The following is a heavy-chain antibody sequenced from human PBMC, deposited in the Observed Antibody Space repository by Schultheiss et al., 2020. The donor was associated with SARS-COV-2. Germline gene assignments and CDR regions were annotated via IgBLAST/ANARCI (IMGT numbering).Heavy chain of an antibody. D-gene: IGHD1-26*01. CDR1: GGTFSSYA. J-gene: IGHJ4*02. CDR2: IIQIFGTA. CDR3: ASPPPSSGSYLFGY. Sequence: SVKVSCKASGGTFSSYAISWLRQAPGQGLEWMGGIIQIFGTANYAQKFQGRVTITADESTSTAYMELSSLRSEDTAVYYCASPPPSSGSYLFGYWGQGTLVTVSS. V-gene: IGHV1-69*13.